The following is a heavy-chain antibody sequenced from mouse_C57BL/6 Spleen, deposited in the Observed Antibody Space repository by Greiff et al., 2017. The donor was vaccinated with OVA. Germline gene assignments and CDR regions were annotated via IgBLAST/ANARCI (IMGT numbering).Heavy chain of an antibody. Sequence: EVQGVESGGGLVKPGGSLKLSCAASGFTFSSYTMSWVRQTPEKRLEWVATISGGGGNTYYPDSVKGRFTISRDNAKNTLYLQMSSLRSEDTALYYCASRQGGYYDYYYYAMDYWGQGTSVTVSS. CDR2: ISGGGGNT. J-gene: IGHJ4*01. CDR1: GFTFSSYT. CDR3: ASRQGGYYDYYYYAMDY. D-gene: IGHD2-4*01. V-gene: IGHV5-9*01.